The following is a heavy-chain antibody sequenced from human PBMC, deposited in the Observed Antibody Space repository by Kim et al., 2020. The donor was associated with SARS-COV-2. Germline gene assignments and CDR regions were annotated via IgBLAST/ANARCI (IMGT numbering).Heavy chain of an antibody. Sequence: GGSLRLSCAASGFTFDDYAMHWVRQAPGKGLEWVSGISWNSGSIGYADSVKGRFTISRDNAKNSLYLQMNSLRAEDTALYYCAKDIPQGSGFDYWGQGTLVTVSS. D-gene: IGHD3-10*01. V-gene: IGHV3-9*01. CDR2: ISWNSGSI. CDR3: AKDIPQGSGFDY. J-gene: IGHJ4*02. CDR1: GFTFDDYA.